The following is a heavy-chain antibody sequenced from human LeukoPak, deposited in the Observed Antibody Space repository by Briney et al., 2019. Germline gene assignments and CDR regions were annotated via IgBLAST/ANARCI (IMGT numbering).Heavy chain of an antibody. CDR2: IIPIFGTA. Sequence: SVKVSCKASGGTFSSYAISWVRQAPGQGLEWMGRIIPIFGTANYAQKFQGRVTITADESTSAAYMELSSLRSEDTAVYYCARDLYYYGSGTSQRGGDAFDIWGQGTMVTVSS. J-gene: IGHJ3*02. D-gene: IGHD3-10*01. CDR1: GGTFSSYA. CDR3: ARDLYYYGSGTSQRGGDAFDI. V-gene: IGHV1-69*13.